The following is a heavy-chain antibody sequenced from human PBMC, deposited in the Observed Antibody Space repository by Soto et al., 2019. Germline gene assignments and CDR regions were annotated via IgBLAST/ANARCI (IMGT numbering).Heavy chain of an antibody. CDR3: ARSVDP. CDR1: GGSIDRSNYY. V-gene: IGHV4-61*05. Sequence: SETLSLTCNVSGGSIDRSNYYWDWLRQPPGKGLEWIGYIYYGGSTSYNPSLKGRVTISVDTSKNQFSLKLISVTAADTAVYYCARSVDPWGQGTLVTVSS. J-gene: IGHJ5*02. CDR2: IYYGGST.